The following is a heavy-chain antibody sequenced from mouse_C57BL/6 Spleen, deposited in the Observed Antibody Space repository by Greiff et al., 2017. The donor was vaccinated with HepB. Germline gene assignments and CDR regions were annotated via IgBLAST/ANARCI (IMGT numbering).Heavy chain of an antibody. V-gene: IGHV1-62-2*01. Sequence: QVQLQQSGAELVKPGASVKLSCKASGYTFTEYTIHWVKQRSGQGLEWIGWFYPGSGSIKYNEKFKDKATLTADKSSSSVYMELSRLTSEDSAVYFCARHVDYDYDVYYAMDYWGQGTSVTVSS. D-gene: IGHD2-4*01. J-gene: IGHJ4*01. CDR1: GYTFTEYT. CDR2: FYPGSGSI. CDR3: ARHVDYDYDVYYAMDY.